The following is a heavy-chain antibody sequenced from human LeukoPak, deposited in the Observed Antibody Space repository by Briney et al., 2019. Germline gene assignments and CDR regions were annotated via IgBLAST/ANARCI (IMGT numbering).Heavy chain of an antibody. CDR3: ARLPGYGSGSYYGGFDP. Sequence: SETLSLTCTVSGGSISSSSYYWGGIRQPPGKGLEWIGSIYYSGSTCYNPSLKSRVTISVDTSKNQFSLKLSSVTAADTAVYYCARLPGYGSGSYYGGFDPWGQGTLVTVSS. D-gene: IGHD3-10*01. V-gene: IGHV4-39*01. CDR2: IYYSGST. CDR1: GGSISSSSYY. J-gene: IGHJ5*02.